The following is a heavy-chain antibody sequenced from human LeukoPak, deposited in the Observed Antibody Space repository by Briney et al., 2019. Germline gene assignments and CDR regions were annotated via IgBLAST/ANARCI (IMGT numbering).Heavy chain of an antibody. CDR3: ARAIVRGFRDPGYFDY. D-gene: IGHD3-10*01. J-gene: IGHJ4*02. CDR1: GGSISSGSYY. CDR2: IYTSGST. V-gene: IGHV4-61*02. Sequence: PSQTLSLTCTVSGGSISSGSYYWSWIRQPAGKGLEGCGRIYTSGSTNYNPSLKRRVNISVDTSKNQFSLKLSSVTAADTAVYYCARAIVRGFRDPGYFDYWGQGTLVTVSS.